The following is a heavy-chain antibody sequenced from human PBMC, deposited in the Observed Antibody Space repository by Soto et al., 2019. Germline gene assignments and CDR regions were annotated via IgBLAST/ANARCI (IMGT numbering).Heavy chain of an antibody. D-gene: IGHD3-9*01. CDR1: GGSISSYY. CDR3: ARGGTYYDILTGRPDAFDI. V-gene: IGHV4-59*01. J-gene: IGHJ3*02. Sequence: SETLSLTCTVSGGSISSYYWSWIRQPPGKGLEWIGYIYYSGSTNYNPSLESRVTISVDTSKNQFSLKLSSVTAADTAVYYCARGGTYYDILTGRPDAFDIWGQGTMVTVSS. CDR2: IYYSGST.